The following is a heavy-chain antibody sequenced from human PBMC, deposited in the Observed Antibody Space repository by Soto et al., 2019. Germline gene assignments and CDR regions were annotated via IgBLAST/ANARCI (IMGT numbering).Heavy chain of an antibody. Sequence: PSETLSLTCTVSGGSISSYYWSWIRQPPGKGLEWIGYIYHSGTTNYNPSLKSRVTISADTSKNQFSLKLSSVTAADTAVYYCARADSSSWFDWGLGTLVTVSS. CDR3: ARADSSSWFD. V-gene: IGHV4-59*01. CDR2: IYHSGTT. CDR1: GGSISSYY. D-gene: IGHD6-13*01. J-gene: IGHJ4*02.